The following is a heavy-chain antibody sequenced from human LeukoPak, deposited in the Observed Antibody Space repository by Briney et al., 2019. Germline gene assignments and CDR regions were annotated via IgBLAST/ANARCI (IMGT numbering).Heavy chain of an antibody. CDR1: GYTLTGFY. CDR3: ARDGAGGIVVLFQH. CDR2: INPRSGAT. Sequence: ASVKVSCKASGYTLTGFYIHWVRQVPGQGLEWMGWINPRSGATNYAQTFQDRVTMTRDTSISTAYMQLSRLGSEDTAVYYCARDGAGGIVVLFQHWGQGTLVTVSS. D-gene: IGHD3-22*01. V-gene: IGHV1-2*02. J-gene: IGHJ1*01.